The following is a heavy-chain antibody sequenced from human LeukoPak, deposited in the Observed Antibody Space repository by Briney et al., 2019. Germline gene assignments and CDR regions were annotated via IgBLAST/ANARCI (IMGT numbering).Heavy chain of an antibody. CDR1: GFTFSSYG. CDR2: LSYDGSNR. V-gene: IGHV3-30*18. CDR3: AKDASTVTLQADY. D-gene: IGHD4-17*01. J-gene: IGHJ4*02. Sequence: GRSLRLSCAASGFTFSSYGMHWVRQAPGKGLEWVAVLSYDGSNRYYADSVKGRFTISRDNSKNTLYLQMNSLRAEDTAVYYCAKDASTVTLQADYWGQGTLVTVSS.